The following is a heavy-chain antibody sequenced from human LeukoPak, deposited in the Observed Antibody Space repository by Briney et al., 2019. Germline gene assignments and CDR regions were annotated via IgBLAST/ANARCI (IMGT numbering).Heavy chain of an antibody. J-gene: IGHJ4*02. CDR2: VLSGGGST. Sequence: GGSLRLSCEGSGFNFGGYSMSWVRQAPGKGLEWVSGVLSGGGSTYYADAVKGRFTISRDNSRSTLYLQMNSLRAEDTAVYSCAKDAIYGDGYWEFAYWGQGTLVTVSS. D-gene: IGHD2-21*01. V-gene: IGHV3-23*01. CDR1: GFNFGGYS. CDR3: AKDAIYGDGYWEFAY.